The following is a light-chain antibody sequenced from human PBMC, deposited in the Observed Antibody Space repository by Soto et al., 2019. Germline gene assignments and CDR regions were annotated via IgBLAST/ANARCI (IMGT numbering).Light chain of an antibody. CDR3: QQSLGIPYT. CDR2: AAS. J-gene: IGKJ2*01. Sequence: DIQMTQSPSALSASVGDRVTITCRASQTISTYLNWYQQKPGKAPKLLIYAASTLQSGVPSRFSGSGSGTDFTLTISSLQREDFATYYCQQSLGIPYTFGQGTRLEIK. CDR1: QTISTY. V-gene: IGKV1-39*01.